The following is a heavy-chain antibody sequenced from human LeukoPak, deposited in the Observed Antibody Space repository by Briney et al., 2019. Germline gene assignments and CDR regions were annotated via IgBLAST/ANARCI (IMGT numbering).Heavy chain of an antibody. V-gene: IGHV3-74*01. CDR3: TRGGVAVAGTGDY. Sequence: GGSLRLSCAASGFTFRNYWMHWVRQTPEKGLVWVSRINSDGSSTNYADSVKGRFTISRDNAKSTLYLQMNSLRAEDTAVYYCTRGGVAVAGTGDYWGQGTLVTVSS. CDR1: GFTFRNYW. J-gene: IGHJ4*02. D-gene: IGHD6-19*01. CDR2: INSDGSST.